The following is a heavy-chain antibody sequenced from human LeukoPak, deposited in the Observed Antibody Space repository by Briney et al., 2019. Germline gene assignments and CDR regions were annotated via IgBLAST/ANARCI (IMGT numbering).Heavy chain of an antibody. J-gene: IGHJ1*01. CDR2: IIPILGIA. V-gene: IGHV1-69*04. CDR1: GGTFSSYA. Sequence: GASVKVSCKASGGTFSSYAISWVRQAPGQGLEWMGRIIPILGIANYAQKFQGRVTITADKSTSTAYMELSSLRSDDTAVYYCARVLTVVPAAIHFQHWGQGTLVTVSS. D-gene: IGHD2-2*02. CDR3: ARVLTVVPAAIHFQH.